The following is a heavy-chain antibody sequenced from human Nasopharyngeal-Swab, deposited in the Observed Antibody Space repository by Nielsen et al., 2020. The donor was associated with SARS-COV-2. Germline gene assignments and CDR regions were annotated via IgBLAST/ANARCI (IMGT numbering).Heavy chain of an antibody. CDR3: ARETLGLGIGVGDY. CDR2: IYYSGST. D-gene: IGHD3-22*01. CDR1: GGSISSGGYY. Sequence: SETLSLTCTVSGGSISSGGYYWSWIRQHPGKGLEWIGYIYYSGSTYYNPSLKSRVTISVDTSKNQFSLKLSSVTAADTAVYYCARETLGLGIGVGDYWGQGTLVTVSS. V-gene: IGHV4-31*03. J-gene: IGHJ4*02.